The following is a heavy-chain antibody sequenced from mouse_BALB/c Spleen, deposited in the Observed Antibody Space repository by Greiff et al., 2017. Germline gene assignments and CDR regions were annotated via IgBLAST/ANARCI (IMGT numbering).Heavy chain of an antibody. J-gene: IGHJ4*01. CDR3: AREDGNYGYAMDY. Sequence: QVQLQQSGPGLVAPSQSLSITCTVSGFSLTSYGVHWVRQPPGKGLEWLGVIWAGGSTNYNSALMSRLSISKDNSKSQVFLKMNSLQTDDTAMYYCAREDGNYGYAMDYWGQGTSVTVSS. CDR2: IWAGGST. D-gene: IGHD2-1*01. V-gene: IGHV2-9*02. CDR1: GFSLTSYG.